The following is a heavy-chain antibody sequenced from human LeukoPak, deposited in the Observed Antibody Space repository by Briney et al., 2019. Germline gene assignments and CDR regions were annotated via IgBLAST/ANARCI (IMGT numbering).Heavy chain of an antibody. D-gene: IGHD3-3*01. V-gene: IGHV5-51*01. CDR3: ASNFNYDFWSGNTGNAFDI. CDR1: GYSFTSYW. CDR2: IYPGDSDT. Sequence: GESLKISCKGSGYSFTSYWIGWVRPMPGKGLEWMGIIYPGDSDTRYSPSFQGQVTISADKSISTAYLQWSSLKASDTAMYYCASNFNYDFWSGNTGNAFDIWGQGTMVTVSS. J-gene: IGHJ3*02.